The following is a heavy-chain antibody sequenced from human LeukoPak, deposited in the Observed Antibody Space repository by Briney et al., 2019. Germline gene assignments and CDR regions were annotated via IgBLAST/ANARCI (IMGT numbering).Heavy chain of an antibody. V-gene: IGHV3-23*01. CDR1: GFTFTNYG. Sequence: GGSLRLSCAASGFTFTNYGMSWVRQAPGKGLEWVSTISVSGSSSYYADSVEGRFTISRDDSKNTLYLQMNTLRAEDTAVYYCATPNRGYGGIFDYWGQGTLVTVSS. J-gene: IGHJ4*02. CDR2: ISVSGSSS. CDR3: ATPNRGYGGIFDY. D-gene: IGHD6-25*01.